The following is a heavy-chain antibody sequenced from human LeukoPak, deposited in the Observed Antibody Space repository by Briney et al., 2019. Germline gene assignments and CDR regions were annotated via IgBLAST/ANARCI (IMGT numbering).Heavy chain of an antibody. CDR1: GFTFSSYA. V-gene: IGHV3-23*01. CDR3: AKGSLVAATYNWFDP. CDR2: ISPTTGTT. Sequence: GGSLRLSCAASGFTFSSYAMSWIRQAPGKGLEWLSAISPTTGTTFYADSVKGRFTISRDNSKNTLYLQMNSLRAEDTAVYYCAKGSLVAATYNWFDPWGQGTLVTVSS. J-gene: IGHJ5*02. D-gene: IGHD2-15*01.